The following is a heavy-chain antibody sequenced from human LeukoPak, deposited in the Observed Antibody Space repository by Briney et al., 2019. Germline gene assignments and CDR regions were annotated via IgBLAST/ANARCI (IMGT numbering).Heavy chain of an antibody. D-gene: IGHD3-3*01. Sequence: ASVKVSCKASGYTFTSYYVHWVRQAPGQGLEWMGIINPSGGSTSYAQKFQGRVTMTRDTSTSTVYMELSSLRSEDTAVYYCAREGRLRFLEWPPYPFDPWGQGTLVTVSS. CDR2: INPSGGST. V-gene: IGHV1-46*01. CDR1: GYTFTSYY. CDR3: AREGRLRFLEWPPYPFDP. J-gene: IGHJ5*02.